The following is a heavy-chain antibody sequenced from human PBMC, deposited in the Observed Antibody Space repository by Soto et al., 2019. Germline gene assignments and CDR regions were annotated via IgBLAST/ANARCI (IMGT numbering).Heavy chain of an antibody. J-gene: IGHJ4*02. CDR1: GFTFSSYS. CDR3: AREQGRNYDFWSGYSTQDY. Sequence: EVQLVESGGGLVQPGGSLRLSCAASGFTFSSYSMNWVRQAPGKGLEWVSYISSSSSTIYYADSVKGRFTISRDNPKNSLYLQMNSLRAEDTAVYYCAREQGRNYDFWSGYSTQDYWGQGTLVTVSS. V-gene: IGHV3-48*01. CDR2: ISSSSSTI. D-gene: IGHD3-3*01.